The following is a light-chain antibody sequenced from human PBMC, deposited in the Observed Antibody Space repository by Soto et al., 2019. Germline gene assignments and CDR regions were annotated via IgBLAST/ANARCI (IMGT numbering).Light chain of an antibody. Sequence: EVVLTQCPATLSLSPGDGATLSCRASQSVNNFLAWYQQKPGQTPRLLIYDASKRATGIPGRFSGSGSGTDFTLTISSLEPEDFAVYYCQQRSNWPPALSFGGGTKVDIK. CDR1: QSVNNF. CDR2: DAS. J-gene: IGKJ4*01. CDR3: QQRSNWPPALS. V-gene: IGKV3-11*01.